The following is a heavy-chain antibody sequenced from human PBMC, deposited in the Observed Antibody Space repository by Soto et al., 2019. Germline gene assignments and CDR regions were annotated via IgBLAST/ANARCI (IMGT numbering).Heavy chain of an antibody. Sequence: SVKVSCKASGGTFSSYAISWVRQAPGQGLEWMGGIIPIFGTANYAQKFQGRVTITADKSTSTAYMELSSLRSEDTAVYYCAGSTATTMYYFDYWGQGTLVTVSS. CDR3: AGSTATTMYYFDY. J-gene: IGHJ4*02. CDR2: IIPIFGTA. V-gene: IGHV1-69*06. D-gene: IGHD5-18*01. CDR1: GGTFSSYA.